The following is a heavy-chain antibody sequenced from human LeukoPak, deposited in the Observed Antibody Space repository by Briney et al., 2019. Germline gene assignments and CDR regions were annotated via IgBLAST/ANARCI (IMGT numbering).Heavy chain of an antibody. CDR1: GYSISSGYY. CDR2: ISHSGST. Sequence: PSETLSLTCTVSGYSISSGYYWGWIRQPPGKGLEWIGNISHSGSTYYNPSLKSRVTISVDTSKNQFSLRLRSVTAADTAVYYCARGASPLDYWGQGTLVTVSS. CDR3: ARGASPLDY. V-gene: IGHV4-38-2*02. J-gene: IGHJ4*02.